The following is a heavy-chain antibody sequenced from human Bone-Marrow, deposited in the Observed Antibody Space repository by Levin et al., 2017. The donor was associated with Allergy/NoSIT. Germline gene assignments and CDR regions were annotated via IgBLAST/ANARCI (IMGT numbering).Heavy chain of an antibody. CDR3: ARVPNCSGGSCY. CDR2: IYSGGST. V-gene: IGHV3-66*01. Sequence: GESLKISCAASGFTVSSNYMSWVRQAPGKGLEWVSVIYSGGSTYYADSVKGRFTISRDNSKNTLYLQMNSLRAEDTAVYYCARVPNCSGGSCYWGQGTLVTVSS. D-gene: IGHD2-15*01. CDR1: GFTVSSNY. J-gene: IGHJ4*02.